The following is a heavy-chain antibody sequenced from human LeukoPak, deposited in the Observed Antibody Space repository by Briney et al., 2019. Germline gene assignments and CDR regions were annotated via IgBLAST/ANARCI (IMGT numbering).Heavy chain of an antibody. D-gene: IGHD6-19*01. CDR2: ISYDGSNK. V-gene: IGHV3-30*18. CDR3: AKDPGYSSGWYRENY. J-gene: IGHJ4*02. Sequence: GGSLRLSCAASGFTSSSYGMHWVRQAPGKGLEWVAVISYDGSNKYYADSVKGRFTISRDNSKNTLYLQMNSLRAEDTAVYYCAKDPGYSSGWYRENYWGQGTLVTVSS. CDR1: GFTSSSYG.